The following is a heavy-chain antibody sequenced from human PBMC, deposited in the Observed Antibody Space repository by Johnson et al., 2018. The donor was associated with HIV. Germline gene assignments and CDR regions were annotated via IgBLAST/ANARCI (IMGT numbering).Heavy chain of an antibody. J-gene: IGHJ3*02. V-gene: IGHV3-20*04. CDR1: GFTFDDYG. D-gene: IGHD3-16*01. CDR2: INWNGGNT. CDR3: ARVKYAVTNHDSNAFDI. Sequence: VQLVESGGGLVQPGGSLRLSCAASGFTFDDYGMNWVRQAPGKGLEWVSTINWNGGNTGSADSVKGRFTISRDNAKTSLYLQMSSLRAEDTALYYCARVKYAVTNHDSNAFDIWGQGTVVSVSS.